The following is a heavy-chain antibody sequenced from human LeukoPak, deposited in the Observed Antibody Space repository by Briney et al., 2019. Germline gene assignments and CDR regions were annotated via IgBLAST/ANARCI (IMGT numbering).Heavy chain of an antibody. J-gene: IGHJ4*02. D-gene: IGHD3-22*01. V-gene: IGHV3-7*01. CDR3: AREQAYYYDSSGTALTAEIKYYLDY. Sequence: GGSLRLSCAASGFTFSSYWMSWVRQAPGKGVEWVANIKQDVSEKYYVDSVKGRFTISRDNAKNSLYLQMNSLRDEDTAVYYCAREQAYYYDSSGTALTAEIKYYLDYWGQGTLVTVSS. CDR1: GFTFSSYW. CDR2: IKQDVSEK.